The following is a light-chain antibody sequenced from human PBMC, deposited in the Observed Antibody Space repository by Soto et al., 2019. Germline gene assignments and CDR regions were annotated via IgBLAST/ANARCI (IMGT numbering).Light chain of an antibody. CDR2: DTS. J-gene: IGLJ3*02. CDR1: TGTVTSGHF. V-gene: IGLV7-46*01. Sequence: QAVVTQEPSLTVSPGGTVTLTCGSSTGTVTSGHFPYWFQQKPGQAPRTLIYDTSDKHSWTPARFSGSLLGGKAALTLSGAHPEDEAEYYCLLFFGDIRGVFGGGTKLTVL. CDR3: LLFFGDIRGV.